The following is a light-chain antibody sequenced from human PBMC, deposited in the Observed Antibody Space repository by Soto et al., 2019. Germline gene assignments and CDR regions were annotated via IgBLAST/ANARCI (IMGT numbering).Light chain of an antibody. CDR2: GAS. CDR3: QQYNSSPT. J-gene: IGKJ4*01. V-gene: IGKV3-15*01. Sequence: EIIMTQSPATLSVSPGEGATLSCRTSHSISTNLAWYQHKRGQSPRLLVYGASTRATGVPARFSGSGSGAEITLSISSLQSEDFAVYCCQQYNSSPTFGGGTKVEIK. CDR1: HSISTN.